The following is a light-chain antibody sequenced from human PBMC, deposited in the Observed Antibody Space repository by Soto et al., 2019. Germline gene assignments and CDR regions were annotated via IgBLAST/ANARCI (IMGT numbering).Light chain of an antibody. CDR3: LQTMELPLT. J-gene: IGKJ4*01. CDR1: QSLLHSDGKNY. Sequence: EIVMTQTPLSLSVTPGQSASISCRASQSLLHSDGKNYLYWYLQKPGQPPHLLIFEGLNRFSGVPDRFSASGSGTEFTLKISRVEAEDCGEYYCLQTMELPLTFGGGTKVEIK. CDR2: EGL. V-gene: IGKV2D-29*01.